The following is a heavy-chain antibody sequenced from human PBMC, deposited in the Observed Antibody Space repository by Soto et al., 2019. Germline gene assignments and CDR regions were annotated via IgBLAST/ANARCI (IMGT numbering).Heavy chain of an antibody. Sequence: SVKVSCKASGGTFSSYAISWVRQAPGQGLEWMGGIIPIFGTANYAQKFQGRVTITADKSTSTAYMELSSLRSEDTAVYYCARDIRGSIAAAGPFDYWGQGTLVTVSS. D-gene: IGHD6-13*01. J-gene: IGHJ4*02. CDR2: IIPIFGTA. V-gene: IGHV1-69*06. CDR3: ARDIRGSIAAAGPFDY. CDR1: GGTFSSYA.